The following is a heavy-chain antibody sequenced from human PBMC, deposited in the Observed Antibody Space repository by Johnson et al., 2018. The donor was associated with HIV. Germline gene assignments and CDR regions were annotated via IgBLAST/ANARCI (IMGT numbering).Heavy chain of an antibody. D-gene: IGHD5-24*01. CDR3: ARRSGYGFDM. CDR1: GFTFSSYW. CDR2: IKQDGSEK. Sequence: VQLVESGGGVVQPGGSLRLSCAASGFTFSSYWMSWVRQAPGKGLEWVANIKQDGSEKYYVDSVKGRFTILRDNVKKSLYLQMNSLKVEDTAVYYCARRSGYGFDMWGQGTMVTVSS. J-gene: IGHJ3*02. V-gene: IGHV3-7*03.